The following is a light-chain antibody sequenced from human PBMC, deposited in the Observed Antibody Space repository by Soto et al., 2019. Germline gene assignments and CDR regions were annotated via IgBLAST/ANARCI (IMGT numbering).Light chain of an antibody. J-gene: IGKJ4*01. CDR1: QAIDNH. V-gene: IGKV1-27*01. CDR2: AAS. CDR3: QKCKVAPFT. Sequence: DIQMTQSPSSLSASVGDRVTITCRASQAIDNHLAWYQQKPGKAPKLLIYAASTLQSGVPSRFTGSGSGTDFTLTISSLQPEDAALYYCQKCKVAPFTFGGGTKVEIK.